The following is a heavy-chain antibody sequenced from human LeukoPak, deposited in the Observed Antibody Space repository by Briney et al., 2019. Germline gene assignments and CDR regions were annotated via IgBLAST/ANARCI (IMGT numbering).Heavy chain of an antibody. D-gene: IGHD5-18*01. J-gene: IGHJ4*02. CDR1: GFTVSSNY. CDR3: AREGGYSYGWSFDY. CDR2: IYSGGST. Sequence: PGGSLGLSCAASGFTVSSNYMSWVRQAPGKGLEWVSVIYSGGSTYYADSVKGRFTISRDNSKNTLYLQMNSLRAEDTAVYYCAREGGYSYGWSFDYWGQGTLVTVSS. V-gene: IGHV3-53*01.